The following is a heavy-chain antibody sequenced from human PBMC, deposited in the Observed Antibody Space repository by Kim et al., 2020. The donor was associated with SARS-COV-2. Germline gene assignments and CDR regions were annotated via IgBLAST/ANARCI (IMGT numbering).Heavy chain of an antibody. J-gene: IGHJ4*02. D-gene: IGHD3-22*01. CDR3: AKDSTISYYYDSSDY. Sequence: SVKGRFTISRDNSKNTLYLQMNSLRAEDTAVYYCAKDSTISYYYDSSDYWGQGTLVTVSS. V-gene: IGHV3-23*01.